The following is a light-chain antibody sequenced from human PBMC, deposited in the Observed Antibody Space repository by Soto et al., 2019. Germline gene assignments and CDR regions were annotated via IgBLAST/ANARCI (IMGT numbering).Light chain of an antibody. CDR2: SNN. Sequence: QSVLTQPPSASGTPGQRVTISCSGSSSNIGSNTVNWYQHLPGTAPKLLIYSNNQRPSGVPDRFSGSKSGTSASLAISGLQSEDEADYYCAAWDDILNGPEFGGGTQLTVL. CDR1: SSNIGSNT. J-gene: IGLJ2*01. CDR3: AAWDDILNGPE. V-gene: IGLV1-44*01.